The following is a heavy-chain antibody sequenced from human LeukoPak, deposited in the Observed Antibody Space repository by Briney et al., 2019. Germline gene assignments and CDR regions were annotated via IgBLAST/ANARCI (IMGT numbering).Heavy chain of an antibody. V-gene: IGHV1-46*01. Sequence: ASVKVSCKASGYTFTSYYMHWVRQAPGQGLEWMGIINPSGGSTSYAQKFQGRVTMTTDTSTSTAYMELRSLRSDDTAVYYCARGRSYGYGVYGMDVWGQGTTVTVSS. CDR1: GYTFTSYY. CDR2: INPSGGST. D-gene: IGHD5-18*01. CDR3: ARGRSYGYGVYGMDV. J-gene: IGHJ6*02.